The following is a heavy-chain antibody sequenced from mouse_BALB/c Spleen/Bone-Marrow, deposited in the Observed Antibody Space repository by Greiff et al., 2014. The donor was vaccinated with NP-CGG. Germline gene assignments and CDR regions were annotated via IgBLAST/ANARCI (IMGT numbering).Heavy chain of an antibody. D-gene: IGHD1-2*01. Sequence: VQLQQSGPELVKPGASVKMSCKASGYTFTSYVMHWVKQKPGQGLEWIGYINPYNDGTKYNEKFKGKATLTPDKSSSTAYMELSSLTSEDSAVYYCARRQFITTAAWFAYGGQGTLVTVPA. CDR1: GYTFTSYV. CDR2: INPYNDGT. CDR3: ARRQFITTAAWFAY. V-gene: IGHV1-14*01. J-gene: IGHJ3*01.